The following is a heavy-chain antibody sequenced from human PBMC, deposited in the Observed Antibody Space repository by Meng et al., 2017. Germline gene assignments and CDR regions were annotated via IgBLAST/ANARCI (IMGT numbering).Heavy chain of an antibody. CDR1: GFTFSSYS. CDR3: ARGGRVGYYDSSGYYAVDY. D-gene: IGHD3-22*01. Sequence: GSLKISCAASGFTFSSYSMNWVRQAPGKGLEWVSSISSSSSYIYYADSVKGRFTISRDNAKNSLYLQMNSLRAEDTAVYYCARGGRVGYYDSSGYYAVDYWGQGTLVTVSS. V-gene: IGHV3-21*01. J-gene: IGHJ4*02. CDR2: ISSSSSYI.